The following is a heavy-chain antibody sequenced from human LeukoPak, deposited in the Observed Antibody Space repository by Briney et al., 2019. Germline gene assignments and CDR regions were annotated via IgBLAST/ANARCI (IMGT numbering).Heavy chain of an antibody. CDR2: IYYSGST. D-gene: IGHD4-17*01. V-gene: IGHV4-59*08. CDR1: GGSISSYY. CDR3: AGHDYGDFTNVY. J-gene: IGHJ4*02. Sequence: SETLSLTCTVSGGSISSYYWSWIRQPPGKGLEWIGYIYYSGSTNYNPSLKSRVTISVDTSKNQFSLKLSSVTAADTAVYYCAGHDYGDFTNVYWGQGTLVTVSS.